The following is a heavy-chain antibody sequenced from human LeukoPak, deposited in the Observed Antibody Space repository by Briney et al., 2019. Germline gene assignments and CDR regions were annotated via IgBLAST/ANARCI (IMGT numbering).Heavy chain of an antibody. J-gene: IGHJ3*02. Sequence: SETLSLTCSVSGGSINGYYWSWIRQPPGKGLEWIAYVRDNGENNYNPSLKSRVAISVDTANNQISLRLNFVTAADTAIYYCARQPINTAAFDIWGLGTMVTVSS. CDR3: ARQPINTAAFDI. D-gene: IGHD5-18*01. CDR2: VRDNGEN. CDR1: GGSINGYY. V-gene: IGHV4-59*08.